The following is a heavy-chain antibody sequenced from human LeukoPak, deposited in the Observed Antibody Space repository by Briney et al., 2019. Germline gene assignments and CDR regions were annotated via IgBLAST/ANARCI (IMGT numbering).Heavy chain of an antibody. J-gene: IGHJ4*02. D-gene: IGHD3-22*01. CDR3: ARVGDSSGYYSYFDY. CDR2: IIPIFGTA. CDR1: GGTFSSYA. Sequence: SVKVSCKASGGTFSSYAISWVRQAPGQGLEWMGGIIPIFGTANYAQKFQGRVTMTRDTSTSTVYMELSSLRSEDTAVYYCARVGDSSGYYSYFDYWGQGTLVTVSS. V-gene: IGHV1-69*05.